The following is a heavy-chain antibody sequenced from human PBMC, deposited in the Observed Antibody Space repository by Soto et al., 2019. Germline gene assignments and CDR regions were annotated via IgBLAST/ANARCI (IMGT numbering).Heavy chain of an antibody. J-gene: IGHJ6*02. Sequence: GSGPTLVNPTQTLTLTCTFSGFSLSTTGMCVSWIRQPPGEALEWLARIDGDDNKYYSTSLKTRLTISKDTSKNQVVLTMTNVDPKDTATYYCARIRGTRYCASGVCSGEYYYYYYGMDVWGPGTTVTVFS. CDR1: GFSLSTTGMC. CDR3: ARIRGTRYCASGVCSGEYYYYYYGMDV. V-gene: IGHV2-70*11. D-gene: IGHD2-8*01. CDR2: IDGDDNK.